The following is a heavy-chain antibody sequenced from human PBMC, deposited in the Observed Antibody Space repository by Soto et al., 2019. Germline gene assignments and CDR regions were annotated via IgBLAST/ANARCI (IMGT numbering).Heavy chain of an antibody. V-gene: IGHV6-1*01. CDR1: GDSVSSNNIA. Sequence: PPQTLSLTRALSGDSVSSNNIACDSLSQSPWGGLEWLGRTYYRSKWYKEYAVSVRSRITNDLDTSKNQFSLQLNSVTPKATAGYYCAKGRWYLLDFWGQGAQVTVSS. J-gene: IGHJ4*02. D-gene: IGHD2-15*01. CDR2: TYYRSKWYK. CDR3: AKGRWYLLDF.